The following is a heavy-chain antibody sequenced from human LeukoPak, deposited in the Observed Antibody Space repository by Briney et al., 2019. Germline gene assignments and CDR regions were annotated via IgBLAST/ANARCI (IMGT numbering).Heavy chain of an antibody. V-gene: IGHV3-21*01. D-gene: IGHD1-1*01. Sequence: GGSLRLSCAASGFTFSSYSMNWVRQAPGKGLEWVSSIRSGSSYIYYVDSVRGRFTISRDNGKNSLYLQMNSLTAEATAVYYCARGPPLMATTGPYYFDFWGQGTLVTVSS. CDR3: ARGPPLMATTGPYYFDF. CDR1: GFTFSSYS. J-gene: IGHJ4*02. CDR2: IRSGSSYI.